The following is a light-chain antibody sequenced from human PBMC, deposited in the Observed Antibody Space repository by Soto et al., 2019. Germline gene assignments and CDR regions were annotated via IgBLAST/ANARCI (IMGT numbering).Light chain of an antibody. V-gene: IGKV1-5*03. CDR2: EVS. Sequence: DIQMTQSPSTLSASVGDRVTITCRASQSISKWLAWYQQKPAKAPKLLISEVSRLERRVASRFSGSGSRTYFTLIISSLQADDFGTYYCQQYNIYSTFGQGTKVEIK. CDR3: QQYNIYST. CDR1: QSISKW. J-gene: IGKJ1*01.